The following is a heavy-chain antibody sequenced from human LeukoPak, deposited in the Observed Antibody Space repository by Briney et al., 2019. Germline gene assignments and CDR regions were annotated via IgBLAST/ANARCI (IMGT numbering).Heavy chain of an antibody. CDR2: IYTSGST. CDR1: GGSISSTY. CDR3: AREMGGYPNWFDP. J-gene: IGHJ5*02. V-gene: IGHV4-4*07. D-gene: IGHD3-22*01. Sequence: PSETLSLTCTVSGGSISSTYWSWIRQPAGKGLEWIGRIYTSGSTNYNPSLKSRVTISVDTSKNHFSLNLSSVTAADTAVYYCAREMGGYPNWFDPWGQGTLVTVSS.